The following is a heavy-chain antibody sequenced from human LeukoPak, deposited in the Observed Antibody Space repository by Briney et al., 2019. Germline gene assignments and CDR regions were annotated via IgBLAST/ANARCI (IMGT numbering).Heavy chain of an antibody. Sequence: GGSLRLSCAASGFTFSSYAMSWVRQAPGKALEWVSVVSGSGDSTDYADSVKGRFTISRDNSKSTLYLHMNSLRAEDTAVYYCAKGLPFDYWGQGTLVTVSS. J-gene: IGHJ4*02. CDR3: AKGLPFDY. CDR1: GFTFSSYA. CDR2: VSGSGDST. V-gene: IGHV3-23*01.